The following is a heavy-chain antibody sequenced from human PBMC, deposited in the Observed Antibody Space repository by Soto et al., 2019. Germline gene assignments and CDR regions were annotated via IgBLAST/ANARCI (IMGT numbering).Heavy chain of an antibody. Sequence: HPGGSLRLSCTASGFTFGDYAMSWFRQAPGKGLEWVGFIRSKAYGGTTEYAASVKGRFTISRDDSKSIAYLQMNSLKTEDTAVYYCTRESGYYDILTGYSGYMDVWGKGTTVTVSS. CDR2: IRSKAYGGTT. V-gene: IGHV3-49*03. CDR1: GFTFGDYA. CDR3: TRESGYYDILTGYSGYMDV. J-gene: IGHJ6*03. D-gene: IGHD3-9*01.